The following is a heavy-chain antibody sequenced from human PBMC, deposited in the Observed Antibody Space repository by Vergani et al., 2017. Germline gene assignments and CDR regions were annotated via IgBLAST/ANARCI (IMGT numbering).Heavy chain of an antibody. V-gene: IGHV4-59*01. CDR3: ASLGSGSYYSAFDY. CDR2: IHYSGST. D-gene: IGHD1-26*01. J-gene: IGHJ4*02. Sequence: QVQLQESGPGLVKPSETLSLTCTVSGGSISSYFWSWIRQPPGEGLEWIGYIHYSGSTNYNPSLKSRVTISLDTSKNQFALKLSSVTAADTAVYYCASLGSGSYYSAFDYWGQGTLVTVSS. CDR1: GGSISSYF.